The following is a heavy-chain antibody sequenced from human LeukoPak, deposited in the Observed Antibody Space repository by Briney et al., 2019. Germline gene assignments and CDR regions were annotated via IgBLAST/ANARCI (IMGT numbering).Heavy chain of an antibody. CDR2: ISYDGSNK. J-gene: IGHJ4*02. CDR1: GFTFSSYA. V-gene: IGHV3-30-3*01. CDR3: ARDSIAAAYNFDY. D-gene: IGHD6-13*01. Sequence: PGRSLRLSCTASGFTFSSYAMHWVRQAPGKGLEWVAVISYDGSNKYYADSVKGRFTISRDNSKNTLSLQMNSLRAEDTAVYYCARDSIAAAYNFDYWGQGTLVTVSS.